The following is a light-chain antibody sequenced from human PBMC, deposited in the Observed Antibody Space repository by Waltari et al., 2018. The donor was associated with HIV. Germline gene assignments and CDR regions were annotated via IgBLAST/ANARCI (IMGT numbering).Light chain of an antibody. J-gene: IGLJ2*01. CDR2: HVS. CDR1: SSHVGGYSY. V-gene: IGLV2-14*03. CDR3: TSYTSSNTLVI. Sequence: QSALTQPASVSGSPGQSITIPCTGPSSHVGGYSYVSWYQQHPGKAPKLMIYHVSNRPSGVSNRFSGSKSGNTASLTISGLQAEDEADYYCTSYTSSNTLVIFGGGTKLTVL.